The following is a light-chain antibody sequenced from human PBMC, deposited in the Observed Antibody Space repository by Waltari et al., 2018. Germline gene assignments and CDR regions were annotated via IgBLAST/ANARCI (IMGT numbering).Light chain of an antibody. Sequence: YRAYQVVRGYLAWVPQKSGQAPRLPIYDASNRATGIPARFSGGGSGTDFTLTISSLEPEHFAVYYCQQRSDWLLTFGGGTKVEIK. CDR2: DAS. V-gene: IGKV3-11*01. J-gene: IGKJ4*01. CDR3: QQRSDWLLT. CDR1: QVVRGY.